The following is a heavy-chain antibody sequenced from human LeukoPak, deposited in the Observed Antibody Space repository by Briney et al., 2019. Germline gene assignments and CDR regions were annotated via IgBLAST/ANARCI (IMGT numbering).Heavy chain of an antibody. V-gene: IGHV4-38-2*01. Sequence: PSETLSLTCAVSGYSISSGYYWGWIRQPPGKGLEWIGSIYHSGSTYYNPSLKSRVTISVDTSTNQFSLKLSSVTAADTAVYYCAKTLPYSGGWRATFDFWGQGTLVTVSS. CDR1: GYSISSGYY. CDR2: IYHSGST. D-gene: IGHD6-19*01. J-gene: IGHJ4*02. CDR3: AKTLPYSGGWRATFDF.